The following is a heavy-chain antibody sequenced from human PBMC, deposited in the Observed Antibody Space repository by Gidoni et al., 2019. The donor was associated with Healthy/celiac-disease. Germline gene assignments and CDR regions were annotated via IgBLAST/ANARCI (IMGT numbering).Heavy chain of an antibody. CDR1: GFTFRSYD. V-gene: IGHV3-13*01. CDR3: ARENVDTAMVHYWYFDL. D-gene: IGHD5-18*01. J-gene: IGHJ2*01. CDR2: IGTAGDT. Sequence: EVQLVESGGGLVQPGGSLRLSCAASGFTFRSYDMHWVRQATGKVLEWVSAIGTAGDTYYPGSVKGRFTISRENAKNSLYLQMNSLRAGDTAVYYCARENVDTAMVHYWYFDLWGRGTLVTVSS.